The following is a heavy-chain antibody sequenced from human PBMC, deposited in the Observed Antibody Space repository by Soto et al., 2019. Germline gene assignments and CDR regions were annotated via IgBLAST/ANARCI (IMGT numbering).Heavy chain of an antibody. J-gene: IGHJ6*02. CDR3: ARVVREAAPHYGMDV. D-gene: IGHD3-10*01. Sequence: PGGSLRLSCTASGFTFRNYEMSWVRRAPGKGLEWLSYISDDGTSMQYADSVKGRFTISRDNAKNSLYLQMNSLRAEDTAVYYCARVVREAAPHYGMDVWGQGTTVTVSS. CDR1: GFTFRNYE. V-gene: IGHV3-11*01. CDR2: ISDDGTSM.